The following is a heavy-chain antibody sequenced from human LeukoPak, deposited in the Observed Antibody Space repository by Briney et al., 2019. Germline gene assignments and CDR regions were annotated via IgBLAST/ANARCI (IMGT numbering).Heavy chain of an antibody. CDR3: ARDRILRRRSAFDI. CDR1: GYTFTSYA. D-gene: IGHD4-17*01. Sequence: ASVKVSCKASGYTFTSYAMNWVRQAPGQGLEWMGWINTNTGNPTYAQGFTGRFVFSLDTSVSTAYLQISSLKAEDTAVYYCARDRILRRRSAFDIWGQGTMVTVSS. J-gene: IGHJ3*02. V-gene: IGHV7-4-1*02. CDR2: INTNTGNP.